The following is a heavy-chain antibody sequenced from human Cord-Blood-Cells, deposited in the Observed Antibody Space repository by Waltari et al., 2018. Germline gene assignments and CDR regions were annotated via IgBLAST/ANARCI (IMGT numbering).Heavy chain of an antibody. CDR1: GYTFTSYD. CDR3: ARALSGYGGSDAFDI. Sequence: QVQLVQSGAEVKKPGASVKVSCKASGYTFTSYDINWVRPDTGQGLEWMGWMNPNSGNTGYAQKFQGGVTMTRNTSISTAYMELSSQRSEDTAVYYCARALSGYGGSDAFDIWGQGTMVTVSS. V-gene: IGHV1-8*01. J-gene: IGHJ3*02. D-gene: IGHD5-12*01. CDR2: MNPNSGNT.